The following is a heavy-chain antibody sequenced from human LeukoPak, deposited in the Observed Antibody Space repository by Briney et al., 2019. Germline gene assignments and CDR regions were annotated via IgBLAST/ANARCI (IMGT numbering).Heavy chain of an antibody. CDR1: GYTFTGYY. CDR3: ARDVNYDSSGYEVGTQN. V-gene: IGHV1-2*02. Sequence: ASVKVSCKASGYTFTGYYMHWVRQAPGQGLEWMGWINPNSGGTNYAQKFQGRVTMTRDTSISTAYMELSRLRSDDTAVCYCARDVNYDSSGYEVGTQNWGQGTLVTVSS. J-gene: IGHJ4*02. CDR2: INPNSGGT. D-gene: IGHD3-22*01.